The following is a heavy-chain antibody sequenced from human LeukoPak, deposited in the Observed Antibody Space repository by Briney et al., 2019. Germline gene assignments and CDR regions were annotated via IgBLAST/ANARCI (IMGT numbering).Heavy chain of an antibody. CDR2: INHSGST. Sequence: SETLSLTCAVYGGSFSGYYWSWIRQPPGKGLEWIGEINHSGSTNYNPSLKSRVTISVDTSKNLFSLKLSSVTAADTAVYYCARGRGIVATISRYYYYYYMDVWGKGTTVTVSS. J-gene: IGHJ6*03. CDR3: ARGRGIVATISRYYYYYYMDV. CDR1: GGSFSGYY. D-gene: IGHD5-12*01. V-gene: IGHV4-34*01.